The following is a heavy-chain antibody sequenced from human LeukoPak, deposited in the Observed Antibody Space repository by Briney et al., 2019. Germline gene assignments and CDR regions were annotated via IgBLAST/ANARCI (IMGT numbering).Heavy chain of an antibody. V-gene: IGHV3-21*01. Sequence: GRSLRLSCAASGFTVSSNYMNWVRQAPGKGLEWVSSISSSSSYIYYADSVKGRFTISRDNAKNSLYLQMNSLRAEDTAVYYCASYYGDYPDAFDIWGQGTTVTVSS. CDR2: ISSSSSYI. CDR3: ASYYGDYPDAFDI. J-gene: IGHJ3*02. CDR1: GFTVSSNY. D-gene: IGHD4-17*01.